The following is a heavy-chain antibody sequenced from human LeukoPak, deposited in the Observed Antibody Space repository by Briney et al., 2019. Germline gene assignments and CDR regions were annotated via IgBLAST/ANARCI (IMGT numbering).Heavy chain of an antibody. J-gene: IGHJ4*02. D-gene: IGHD1-26*01. CDR3: AKDQPKWEQAGVLDY. CDR1: GFTFSDYY. V-gene: IGHV3-11*04. CDR2: ISSSGSTI. Sequence: GGSLRLSCAASGFTFSDYYMSWIRQAPGKGLEWVSYISSSGSTIYYADSVKGRFTISRDNSKNTLYLQMNSLRAEDTAVYYCAKDQPKWEQAGVLDYWGQGTLVTVSS.